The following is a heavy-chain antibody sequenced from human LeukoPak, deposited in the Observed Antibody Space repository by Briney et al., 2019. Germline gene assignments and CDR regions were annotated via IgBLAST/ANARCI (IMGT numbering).Heavy chain of an antibody. CDR2: IYYSGST. CDR1: GGSISSYY. V-gene: IGHV4-59*01. CDR3: ARARDTAMGPFDY. Sequence: SETLSLTCTVSGGSISSYYWSWIRQPPGKGLEWMGYIYYSGSTKYNPSLKSRITTSVDTSKNQFSLKLTSVTAADTAVYYCARARDTAMGPFDYWGQGTLVTVSS. J-gene: IGHJ4*02. D-gene: IGHD5-18*01.